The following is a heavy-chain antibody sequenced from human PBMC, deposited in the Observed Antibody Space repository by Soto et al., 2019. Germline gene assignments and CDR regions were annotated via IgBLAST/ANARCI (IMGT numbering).Heavy chain of an antibody. Sequence: ASVKVSCKASGYTFTSYDINWVRQATGQGLEWMGWMNPNSGNTGYAQKFQGRVTMTRNTSISTAYMELSSLRSEDTAVYYCARVGPLVLPDSLGFDPWGQGTLVTVPQ. CDR1: GYTFTSYD. J-gene: IGHJ5*02. CDR2: MNPNSGNT. D-gene: IGHD2-2*01. CDR3: ARVGPLVLPDSLGFDP. V-gene: IGHV1-8*01.